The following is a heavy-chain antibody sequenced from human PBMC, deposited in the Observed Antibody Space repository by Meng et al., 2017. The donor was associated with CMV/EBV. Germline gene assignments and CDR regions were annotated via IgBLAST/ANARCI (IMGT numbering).Heavy chain of an antibody. CDR2: ISSSSSTI. J-gene: IGHJ4*02. CDR3: ARGSSTSRTIAVAGGDY. CDR1: RFTFSSYS. Sequence: GESLKISCAASRFTFSSYSMNWVRQAPGKGLEWVSYISSSSSTIYYADSVKGRFTISRDNAKNSLYLQMNSLRAEDTAVYYCARGSSTSRTIAVAGGDYWGQGTLVTVSS. D-gene: IGHD6-19*01. V-gene: IGHV3-48*04.